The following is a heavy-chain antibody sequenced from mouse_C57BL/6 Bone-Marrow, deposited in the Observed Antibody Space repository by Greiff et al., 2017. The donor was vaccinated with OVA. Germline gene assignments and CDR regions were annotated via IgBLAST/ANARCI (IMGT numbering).Heavy chain of an antibody. CDR3: ARVLWYPWFAY. CDR2: IISGGSYT. CDR1: GFTFSSYG. Sequence: EVKLVQSGGDLVKPGGSLKLSCAASGFTFSSYGMSWVRQTPDKRLEWVATIISGGSYTYYPDSVKGRFTISRDNATNTLYLQLSSLRSVNAAAYYCARVLWYPWFAYWGQGTLVTVSA. J-gene: IGHJ3*01. D-gene: IGHD2-1*01. V-gene: IGHV5-6*01.